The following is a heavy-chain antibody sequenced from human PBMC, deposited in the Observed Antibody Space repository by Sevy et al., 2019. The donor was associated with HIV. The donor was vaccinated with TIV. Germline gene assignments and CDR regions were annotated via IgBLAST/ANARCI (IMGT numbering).Heavy chain of an antibody. CDR2: MNPNSGNT. J-gene: IGHJ6*02. D-gene: IGHD3-3*01. Sequence: ASVKVSCKASGYTFTSYDINWVRQATGQGLEWMGWMNPNSGNTGYAQKFQGRVTMTRNTSISKAYMELNSLRSEDTAVYYCARGAVLRFLEWTRGYYYGMDVWGQGTTVTVSS. CDR3: ARGAVLRFLEWTRGYYYGMDV. V-gene: IGHV1-8*01. CDR1: GYTFTSYD.